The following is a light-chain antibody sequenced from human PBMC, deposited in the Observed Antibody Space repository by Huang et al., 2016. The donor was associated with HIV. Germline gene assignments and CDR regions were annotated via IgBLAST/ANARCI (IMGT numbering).Light chain of an antibody. Sequence: EIEMTQSPATLSVSPGERATLSCRASQSVSTHLAWYQQKPGQAPRLLMYGASTGATGLPARFSGSGSGTESSLTISSPQAEDFAVYYGQQYSEWPFTFGQGTKLDIK. J-gene: IGKJ2*01. V-gene: IGKV3-15*01. CDR2: GAS. CDR1: QSVSTH. CDR3: QQYSEWPFT.